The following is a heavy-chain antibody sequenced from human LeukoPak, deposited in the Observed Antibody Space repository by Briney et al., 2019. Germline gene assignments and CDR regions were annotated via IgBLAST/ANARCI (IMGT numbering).Heavy chain of an antibody. Sequence: GGSLRLSCAASGFTFSSYSMNWVRQAPGKGLEWVSSTSSSSSYINYADSVKGRFTISRDNAKNSLYLQMNSLRAEDTAVYYCARAFHDILTGLAYYFDYWGQGTLVTVSS. V-gene: IGHV3-21*01. D-gene: IGHD3-9*01. J-gene: IGHJ4*02. CDR3: ARAFHDILTGLAYYFDY. CDR1: GFTFSSYS. CDR2: TSSSSSYI.